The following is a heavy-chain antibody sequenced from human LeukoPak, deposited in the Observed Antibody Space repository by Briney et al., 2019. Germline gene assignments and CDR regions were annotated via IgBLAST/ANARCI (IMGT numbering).Heavy chain of an antibody. D-gene: IGHD3-22*01. V-gene: IGHV1-3*03. CDR1: GYTFTSYA. CDR3: ARGDSSGHLNWFDP. CDR2: INAGNGNT. Sequence: VASVKVSCKASGYTFTSYAMHWVRQAPGQRLEWMGWINAGNGNTKYSQEFQGRVTITRDTSASTAYMELSSLRSEDTAVYYCARGDSSGHLNWFDPWGQGTLVTVSS. J-gene: IGHJ5*02.